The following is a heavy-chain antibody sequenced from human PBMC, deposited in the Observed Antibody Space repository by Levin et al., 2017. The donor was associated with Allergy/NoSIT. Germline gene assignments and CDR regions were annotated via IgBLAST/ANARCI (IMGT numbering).Heavy chain of an antibody. D-gene: IGHD3-10*01. V-gene: IGHV1-18*01. CDR2: ISAYNGNT. Sequence: GESLKISSKASGYTFTSYGISWVRQAPGQGLEWMGWISAYNGNTNYAQKLQGRVTMTTDTSTSTAYMELRSLRSDDTAVSYCARDPIPPYGSGSYLFSKGEDYYYYYGMDVWGQGTTVTVSS. J-gene: IGHJ6*02. CDR1: GYTFTSYG. CDR3: ARDPIPPYGSGSYLFSKGEDYYYYYGMDV.